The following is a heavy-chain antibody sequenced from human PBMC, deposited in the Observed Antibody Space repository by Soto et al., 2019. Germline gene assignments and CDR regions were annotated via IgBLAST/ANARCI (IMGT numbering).Heavy chain of an antibody. Sequence: SETLSLTCTVSGGSISSYYWSWIRQPPGKGLEWIGYIYYSGSTNYNPSLKSRVTISVDTSKNQFSLKLSSVTAADTAVYYCARGFGYSSGWPYYMDVWGKGTTVTVSS. V-gene: IGHV4-59*01. CDR2: IYYSGST. J-gene: IGHJ6*03. D-gene: IGHD6-25*01. CDR1: GGSISSYY. CDR3: ARGFGYSSGWPYYMDV.